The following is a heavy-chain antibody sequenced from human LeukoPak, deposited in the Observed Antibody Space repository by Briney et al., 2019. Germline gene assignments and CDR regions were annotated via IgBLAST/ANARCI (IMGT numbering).Heavy chain of an antibody. CDR1: GFTFSSYG. CDR2: ISGSGGST. D-gene: IGHD5-12*01. CDR3: AKDRGYSGYGLDL. Sequence: GGSLRLSCAASGFTFSSYGMSWVRQAPGKGLEWVSAISGSGGSTYYADSVKGRFTISRDNSKNTLYLQMNSLRAEDTAVYYCAKDRGYSGYGLDLWGRGTLVTVSS. V-gene: IGHV3-23*01. J-gene: IGHJ2*01.